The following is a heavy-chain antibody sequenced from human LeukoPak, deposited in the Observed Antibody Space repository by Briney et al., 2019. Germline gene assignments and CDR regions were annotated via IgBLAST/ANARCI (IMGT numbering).Heavy chain of an antibody. CDR3: TTSRTNDCSSPSCYTDY. V-gene: IGHV4-39*01. J-gene: IGHJ4*02. CDR2: VYYTGST. D-gene: IGHD2-2*02. Sequence: SETLSFTCTVSGASIYTSSSYWGWIRQPPGKGLEWIASVYYTGSTYYGPSLKSRATISVDTSKNQFSLELNSVTAADTAVYYCTTSRTNDCSSPSCYTDYWGQGTLVTVSS. CDR1: GASIYTSSSY.